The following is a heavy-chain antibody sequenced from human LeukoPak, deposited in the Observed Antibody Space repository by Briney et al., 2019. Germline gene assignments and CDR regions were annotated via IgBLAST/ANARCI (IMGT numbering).Heavy chain of an antibody. CDR1: GFTVSSNY. CDR3: AREKEQRLRTLGAFDI. CDR2: IYSGGST. J-gene: IGHJ3*02. Sequence: GGSLRLSCAASGFTVSSNYMSWVRQAPGKGLEWVSVIYSGGSTYYADSVKGRFTISRDNSKSTLYLQMNSLRAEDTAVYYCAREKEQRLRTLGAFDIWGQGTMVTVSS. D-gene: IGHD6-25*01. V-gene: IGHV3-66*01.